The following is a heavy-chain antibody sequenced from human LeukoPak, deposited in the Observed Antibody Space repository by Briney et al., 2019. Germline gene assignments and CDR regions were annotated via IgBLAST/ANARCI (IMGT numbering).Heavy chain of an antibody. CDR1: GFTFSTYS. Sequence: GGSLRLSCATSGFTFSTYSMNWVRQAPGKGLEWVSSISSISTYIFYSDSVKGRFTISRDNAENSLYLQMNSLRAEDTAVYYCARDRLIVEMATISDYFYYMDVWGKGTTVTVSS. CDR2: ISSISTYI. CDR3: ARDRLIVEMATISDYFYYMDV. D-gene: IGHD5-24*01. V-gene: IGHV3-21*01. J-gene: IGHJ6*03.